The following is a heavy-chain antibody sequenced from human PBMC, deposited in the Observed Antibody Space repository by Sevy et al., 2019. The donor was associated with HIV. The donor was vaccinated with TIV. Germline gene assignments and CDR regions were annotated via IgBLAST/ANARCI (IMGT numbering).Heavy chain of an antibody. CDR2: ISYSGANK. J-gene: IGHJ4*02. Sequence: GGSLRLSCAASGFTFTLYAIHWVRQAPGKGLEWVALISYSGANKYYADSVKGRFTISRDDSKNTAYLQMNNLRTDDTAVYYCARVADECCTEGCYRRFDYWGQGTQVTVSS. CDR3: ARVADECCTEGCYRRFDY. CDR1: GFTFTLYA. V-gene: IGHV3-30-3*01. D-gene: IGHD2-2*01.